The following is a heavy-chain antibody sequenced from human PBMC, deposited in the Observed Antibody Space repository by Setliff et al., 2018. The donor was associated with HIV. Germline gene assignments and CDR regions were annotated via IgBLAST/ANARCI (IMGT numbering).Heavy chain of an antibody. CDR3: AGPYYYGLGNIT. J-gene: IGHJ4*02. CDR1: GASFTAYY. CDR2: INHGGRT. V-gene: IGHV4-34*01. Sequence: PSETLSLTCDVSGASFTAYYWTWIRQSPGKGLEWIGEINHGGRTNYNPSLRSRLSISLDTSKTHFSLRLSSVTAADTAMYYCAGPYYYGLGNITWGQGTQVTSPQ. D-gene: IGHD3-10*01.